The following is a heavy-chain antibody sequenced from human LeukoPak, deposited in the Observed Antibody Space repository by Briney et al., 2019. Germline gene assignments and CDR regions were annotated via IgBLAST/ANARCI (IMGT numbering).Heavy chain of an antibody. Sequence: SETLSLTCAVSGGSISSGGYSWSWIRQPPGKGLEWIGYIYYSGSTYYNPSLKSRVTISVDTSKNQFSLKLSSVTAADTAVYYCASYKYYYDSSGHRQSFQHWGQGTLVTVSS. CDR2: IYYSGST. J-gene: IGHJ1*01. CDR1: GGSISSGGYS. V-gene: IGHV4-30-4*07. CDR3: ASYKYYYDSSGHRQSFQH. D-gene: IGHD3-22*01.